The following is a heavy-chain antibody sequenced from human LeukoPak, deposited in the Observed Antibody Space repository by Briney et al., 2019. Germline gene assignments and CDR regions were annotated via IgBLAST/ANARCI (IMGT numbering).Heavy chain of an antibody. CDR2: IWYDGSNK. Sequence: GGSLRLSCAASGFTFSSYGMHWVRQAPGKGLEWVAVIWYDGSNKYYADSVKGRFTISRDNSKNTLYLQMNSLRAEDTAVYYCARAPPELAYCGGDCYSEGFDYWGQGTLVTVSS. CDR1: GFTFSSYG. J-gene: IGHJ4*02. V-gene: IGHV3-33*01. D-gene: IGHD2-21*02. CDR3: ARAPPELAYCGGDCYSEGFDY.